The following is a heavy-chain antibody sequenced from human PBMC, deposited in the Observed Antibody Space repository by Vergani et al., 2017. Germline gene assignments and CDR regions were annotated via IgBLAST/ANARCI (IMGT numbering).Heavy chain of an antibody. D-gene: IGHD3-10*01. V-gene: IGHV4-4*02. Sequence: QVQLQESGPGLVKPSGTLSLTCAVSGGSISSSHWWSWVRQPPGKGLEWIGEFYHSGSTNYNPSLKSRVTIPVDKSKNQFSLKLSSVTAADTAVYYCARDGEVEWPHTHHWGQGTLVTVSS. CDR2: FYHSGST. CDR1: GGSISSSHW. CDR3: ARDGEVEWPHTHH. J-gene: IGHJ5*02.